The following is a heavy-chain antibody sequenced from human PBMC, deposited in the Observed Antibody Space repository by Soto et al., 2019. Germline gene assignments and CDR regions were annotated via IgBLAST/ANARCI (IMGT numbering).Heavy chain of an antibody. CDR1: GYTFTSYG. CDR2: ISAYNGNT. Sequence: QVQLVQSGAEVKKPGASVKVSCKASGYTFTSYGISWVRQAPGQGLEWMGWISAYNGNTKYAQKRPGRVTMTTDTPTSTAYMALRSLRSDDTAVYYCARDLAVGLVDYWGQGSLVTVSS. V-gene: IGHV1-18*01. J-gene: IGHJ4*02. D-gene: IGHD6-19*01. CDR3: ARDLAVGLVDY.